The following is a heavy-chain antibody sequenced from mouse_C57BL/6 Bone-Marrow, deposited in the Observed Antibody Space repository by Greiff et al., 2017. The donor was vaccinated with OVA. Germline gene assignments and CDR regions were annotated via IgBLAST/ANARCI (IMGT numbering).Heavy chain of an antibody. J-gene: IGHJ4*01. D-gene: IGHD1-1*01. CDR3: AKANVYCYAMYY. CDR1: GYTFTSYW. Sequence: QVQLQQPGAELVMPGASVKLSCKASGYTFTSYWMHWVKQRPGQGLEWIGEIDPYDSYTKYNPKFKGKSTLTVDTSSSPAYMQLSSLPSEYAAVYYGAKANVYCYAMYYWGQGTAVTVSS. V-gene: IGHV1-69*01. CDR2: IDPYDSYT.